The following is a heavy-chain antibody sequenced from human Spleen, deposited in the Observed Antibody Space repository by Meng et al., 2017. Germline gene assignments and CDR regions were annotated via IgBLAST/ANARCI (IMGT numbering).Heavy chain of an antibody. V-gene: IGHV3-30*04. CDR1: GFTFSTYA. J-gene: IGHJ6*02. CDR3: AKYISGSYRNPYYYYGMDV. Sequence: GESLKISCTASGFTFSTYALNWVRQAPGKGLEWVAVISYDGSAQYYATSVKGRFTVSRDDSKNTLYLQMNSLRAEDTAVYYCAKYISGSYRNPYYYYGMDVWGQGTTVTVSS. D-gene: IGHD3-10*01. CDR2: ISYDGSAQ.